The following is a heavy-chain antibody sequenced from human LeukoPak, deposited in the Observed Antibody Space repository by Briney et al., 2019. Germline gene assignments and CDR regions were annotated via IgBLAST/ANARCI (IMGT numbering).Heavy chain of an antibody. V-gene: IGHV4-59*08. CDR2: IFYSGST. CDR3: ARHSPFYYDSSGYRAFDI. J-gene: IGHJ3*02. CDR1: SASVKTYY. D-gene: IGHD3-22*01. Sequence: PSETLSLTCTVSSASVKTYYWSWIRQPLEKGLEWIGHIFYSGSTNYNPSLKSRVTISVDTSKNQFSLNLSSVTAADTAVYYCARHSPFYYDSSGYRAFDIWGQGTMVTVSS.